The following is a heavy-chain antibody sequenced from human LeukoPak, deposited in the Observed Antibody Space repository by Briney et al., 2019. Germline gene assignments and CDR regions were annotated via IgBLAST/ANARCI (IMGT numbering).Heavy chain of an antibody. V-gene: IGHV3-30-3*01. CDR2: ISYDGSNK. J-gene: IGHJ6*02. CDR1: RSTFSSYA. Sequence: PGGSLRLSCAASRSTFSSYAMHWVRQAPGKGLEWVSVISYDGSNKYYADSVKGRLTISRDNSKNTLYLHMNSLRGDDTAVYYCARDPTRYSGTYVAYHYYGLDVWGQGTTVTVSS. D-gene: IGHD1-26*01. CDR3: ARDPTRYSGTYVAYHYYGLDV.